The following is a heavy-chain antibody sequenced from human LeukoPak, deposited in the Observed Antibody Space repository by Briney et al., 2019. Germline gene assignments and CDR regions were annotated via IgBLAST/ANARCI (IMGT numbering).Heavy chain of an antibody. J-gene: IGHJ4*02. CDR3: ARAAEMITFGGVIPSNHFDY. CDR2: INPSGGST. Sequence: ASVKVSCKASGYTCTSYYMHWVRQAPGQGLEWMGIINPSGGSTSYAQKFQGRVTMTRDMSTSTVYMELSSLRSEDTAVYYCARAAEMITFGGVIPSNHFDYWGQGTLVTVSS. D-gene: IGHD3-16*02. CDR1: GYTCTSYY. V-gene: IGHV1-46*01.